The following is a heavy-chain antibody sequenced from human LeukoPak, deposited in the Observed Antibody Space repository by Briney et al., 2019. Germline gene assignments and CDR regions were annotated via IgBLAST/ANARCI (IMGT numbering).Heavy chain of an antibody. V-gene: IGHV3-66*01. CDR1: GFTFSSNY. J-gene: IGHJ4*02. Sequence: GGSLRLSCAVSGFTFSSNYMSWVRQAPGKGLEWVSVIYSGGSTNYADSVRGRFTISRDNSKNTLYLQMNSLRAEDTAVYFCARASRDSSYGYGILNNWGQGTLVTVSS. CDR2: IYSGGST. D-gene: IGHD5-18*01. CDR3: ARASRDSSYGYGILNN.